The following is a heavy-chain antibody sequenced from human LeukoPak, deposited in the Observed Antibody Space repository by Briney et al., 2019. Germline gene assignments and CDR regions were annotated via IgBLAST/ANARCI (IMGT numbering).Heavy chain of an antibody. CDR1: RYSFTSYW. V-gene: IGHV5-51*01. J-gene: IGHJ5*02. CDR3: ASCGAAAGGEGFDP. D-gene: IGHD6-13*01. Sequence: GGSLRLSCKGSRYSFTSYWIGWLRQMPGKGLEWMGIIYPGDSDTRYSPSFQGQVTISADKSISTAYLQWSSLKASDAAMYYCASCGAAAGGEGFDPWGQGTLVTVSS. CDR2: IYPGDSDT.